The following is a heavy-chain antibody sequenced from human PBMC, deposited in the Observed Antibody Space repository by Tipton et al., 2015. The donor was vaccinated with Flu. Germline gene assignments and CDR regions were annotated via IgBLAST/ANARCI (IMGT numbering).Heavy chain of an antibody. D-gene: IGHD4-11*01. J-gene: IGHJ6*02. CDR3: ARDLVQDYRDQYFGMDV. Sequence: TLSLTCTVSGGSVSPYYWNWVRQSPGKGLEWIGYIYYRGTTGYNPPLKSRVTISVDTSKSQVSLKLASVTAADTAVYYCARDLVQDYRDQYFGMDVWGQGTTVTVSS. CDR1: GGSVSPYY. V-gene: IGHV4-59*02. CDR2: IYYRGTT.